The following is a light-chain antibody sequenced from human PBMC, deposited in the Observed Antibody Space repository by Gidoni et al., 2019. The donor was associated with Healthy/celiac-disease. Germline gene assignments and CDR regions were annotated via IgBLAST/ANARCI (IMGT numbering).Light chain of an antibody. V-gene: IGLV1-51*01. Sequence: QSVLTQHPSVSAAPGQKVPISCSGSSSNIGNNYISWYQQLPGTAPKLLIYDNNKRPSGIPDRFSGSKSGTSATLGITGLQTGYEADYYCGTWDSSLSAGWVFGGGTKLTVL. J-gene: IGLJ3*02. CDR2: DNN. CDR3: GTWDSSLSAGWV. CDR1: SSNIGNNY.